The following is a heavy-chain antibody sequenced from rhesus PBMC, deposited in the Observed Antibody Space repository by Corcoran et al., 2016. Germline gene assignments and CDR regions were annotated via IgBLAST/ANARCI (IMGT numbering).Heavy chain of an antibody. J-gene: IGHJ5-2*02. CDR1: GVSLYGNY. Sequence: QVQLQESGPGLVKPSETLPLTCAVSGVSLYGNYWTWIRQSPGKGLEWIGYISGNKAPPRYNPPLRGRITISKDTSQNQFSLMLTSVTAADTAVYYCARDAISLDVWGRGVLVTVSS. CDR3: ARDAISLDV. CDR2: ISGNKAPP. V-gene: IGHV4-147*01.